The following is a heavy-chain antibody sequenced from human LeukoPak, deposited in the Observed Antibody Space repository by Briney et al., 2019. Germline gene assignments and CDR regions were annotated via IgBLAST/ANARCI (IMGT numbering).Heavy chain of an antibody. CDR3: ARTAGVINGFDL. Sequence: KPSETLSLTCTVSGGSISSYYWSWIRQPPGKGLEWIGYIYYSGSTNYNPSLKSRVTISVDTSKNQFSLKLSSVTAADTAVYYCARTAGVINGFDLWGQGTLVTVSS. CDR2: IYYSGST. V-gene: IGHV4-59*08. CDR1: GGSISSYY. J-gene: IGHJ4*02. D-gene: IGHD3-10*01.